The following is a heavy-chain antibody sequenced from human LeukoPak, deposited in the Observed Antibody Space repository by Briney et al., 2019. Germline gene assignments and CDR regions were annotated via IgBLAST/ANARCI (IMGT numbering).Heavy chain of an antibody. CDR1: GGSFSGYY. Sequence: PSETLSLTCAVYGGSFSGYYWGWIRQPPGKGLEWIGSIYYSGSTYYNPSLKSRVTISVDTSKNQFSLKLSSVTAADTAVYYCARHMRHSYGPPAQDNWFDPWGQGTLVTVSS. D-gene: IGHD5-18*01. CDR2: IYYSGST. J-gene: IGHJ5*02. V-gene: IGHV4-39*01. CDR3: ARHMRHSYGPPAQDNWFDP.